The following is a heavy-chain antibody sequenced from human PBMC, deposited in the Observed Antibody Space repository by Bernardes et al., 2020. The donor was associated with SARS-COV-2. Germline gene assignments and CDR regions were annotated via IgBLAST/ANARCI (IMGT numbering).Heavy chain of an antibody. J-gene: IGHJ4*02. D-gene: IGHD2-15*01. CDR1: GGSFSGY. CDR2: INHSGGT. CDR3: TRHGGRHFDF. Sequence: SETLSLTCAVYGGSFSGYWSWIRQPPGKGLEWIGEINHSGGTKYNPSLKSRVSISVDTSKNQFSLRLNSVTAADTAVYYCTRHGGRHFDFWDQGTLVTGSS. V-gene: IGHV4-34*01.